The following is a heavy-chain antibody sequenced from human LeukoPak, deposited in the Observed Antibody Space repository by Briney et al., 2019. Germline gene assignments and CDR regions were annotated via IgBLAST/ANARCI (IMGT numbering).Heavy chain of an antibody. V-gene: IGHV1-46*01. D-gene: IGHD2-8*02. J-gene: IGHJ5*02. CDR1: GYTFTSYY. Sequence: ASVKVSCKASGYTFTSYYMHWVRQAPGQGLEWMGIINPSGGSTSYAQKFQGRVTMTRDTSLSTAYMEVSSLRSEDTAFYYCVRVRGVIGPWGQGTLVIVSS. CDR2: INPSGGST. CDR3: VRVRGVIGP.